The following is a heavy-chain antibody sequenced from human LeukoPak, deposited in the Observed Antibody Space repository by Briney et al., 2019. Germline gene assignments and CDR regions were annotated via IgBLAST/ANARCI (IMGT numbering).Heavy chain of an antibody. CDR3: AKVVGGWGRAIYDSSGYYYDY. Sequence: GGSLRLSCAASGFTFNSYWMHWVRQGPGKGLVWVSRIKSDGSSTSYADSVKGRFTISRDNSKNTLYLQMNSLRAEDTAVYYCAKVVGGWGRAIYDSSGYYYDYWGQGTLVTVSS. CDR2: IKSDGSST. CDR1: GFTFNSYW. V-gene: IGHV3-74*01. D-gene: IGHD3-22*01. J-gene: IGHJ4*01.